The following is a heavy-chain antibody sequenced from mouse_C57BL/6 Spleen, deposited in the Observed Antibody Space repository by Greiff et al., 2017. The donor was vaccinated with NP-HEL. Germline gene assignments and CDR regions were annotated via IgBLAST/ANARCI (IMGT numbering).Heavy chain of an antibody. Sequence: EVQLQQSGPELVKPGASVKIPCKASGYTFTDYNMDWVKQSHGKSLEWIGDINPNNGGTIYNQKFKGKATLTVDKSSSTAYMELRSLTSEDTAGYYCARGGGTVVATPFDYWGQGTTLTVSS. CDR2: INPNNGGT. CDR1: GYTFTDYN. V-gene: IGHV1-18*01. J-gene: IGHJ2*01. CDR3: ARGGGTVVATPFDY. D-gene: IGHD1-1*01.